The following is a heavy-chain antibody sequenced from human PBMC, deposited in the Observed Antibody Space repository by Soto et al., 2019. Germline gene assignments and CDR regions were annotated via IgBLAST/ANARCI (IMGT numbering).Heavy chain of an antibody. CDR3: ARSSNWNDPSFDY. CDR2: IIPIFGTA. Sequence: SVKVSCKASGGTFSSYAISWLRQAPGQGLEWMGGIIPIFGTANYAQKFQGRVTITADESTSTAYMELSSLRSEDTAVYYCARSSNWNDPSFDYWGQGTLVTVSS. CDR1: GGTFSSYA. D-gene: IGHD1-20*01. V-gene: IGHV1-69*13. J-gene: IGHJ4*02.